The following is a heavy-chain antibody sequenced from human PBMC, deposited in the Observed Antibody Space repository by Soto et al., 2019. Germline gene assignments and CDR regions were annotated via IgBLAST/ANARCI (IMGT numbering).Heavy chain of an antibody. CDR2: ITHNGRP. CDR1: GGSFIGYH. D-gene: IGHD4-17*01. J-gene: IGHJ5*01. Sequence: PXATLSLICAVYGGSFIGYHWTWIRQPPERGLDWIGEITHNGRPNYNPSLKSRVTISIDTSRNQFSLILRSVTAADTAVYYCARIPRSDYSDPLDSWGHGTLVTVSS. CDR3: ARIPRSDYSDPLDS. V-gene: IGHV4-34*01.